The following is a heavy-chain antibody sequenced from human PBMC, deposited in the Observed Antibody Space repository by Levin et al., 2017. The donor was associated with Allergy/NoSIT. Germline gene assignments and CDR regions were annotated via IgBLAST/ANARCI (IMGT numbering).Heavy chain of an antibody. CDR3: AKDEDYSSSWYTGVFDY. CDR1: GFTFSSYA. J-gene: IGHJ4*02. Sequence: HPGGSLRLSCAASGFTFSSYAMSWVRQAPGKGLEWVSAISGSGGSTFYADSVKGRFTISRDNSKNTLYLQMYSLRAEDTALYYCAKDEDYSSSWYTGVFDYWGQGTLVTVSS. D-gene: IGHD6-13*01. V-gene: IGHV3-23*01. CDR2: ISGSGGST.